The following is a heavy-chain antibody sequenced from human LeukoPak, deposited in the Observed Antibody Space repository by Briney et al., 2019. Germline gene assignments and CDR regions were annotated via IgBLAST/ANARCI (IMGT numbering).Heavy chain of an antibody. D-gene: IGHD2-15*01. Sequence: PGGCLRLSCAASGFTFSSYGMHWVRQAPGKGREWGTFIWYDGSNKYYADSVKGRFTISRDNSKNTLYLPLNSLRAEDTAVYSCAKVAASGGAPSVAYWGQGPLVTVSS. J-gene: IGHJ4*02. CDR3: AKVAASGGAPSVAY. V-gene: IGHV3-30*02. CDR1: GFTFSSYG. CDR2: IWYDGSNK.